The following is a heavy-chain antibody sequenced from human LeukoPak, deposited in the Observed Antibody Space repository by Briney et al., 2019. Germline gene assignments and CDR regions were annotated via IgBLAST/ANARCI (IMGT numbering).Heavy chain of an antibody. Sequence: SETLSLTCTVSGGSFSSYYWTWIRQPPGKGLEWIGYIDHGGSTNYNPSLRSRVSISSDTSKIQFSLEPTSVTAVDTAVYYCARLKATVSIHAYFDSWGQGTLVTVSS. D-gene: IGHD4-17*01. CDR1: GGSFSSYY. J-gene: IGHJ4*02. V-gene: IGHV4-59*01. CDR3: ARLKATVSIHAYFDS. CDR2: IDHGGST.